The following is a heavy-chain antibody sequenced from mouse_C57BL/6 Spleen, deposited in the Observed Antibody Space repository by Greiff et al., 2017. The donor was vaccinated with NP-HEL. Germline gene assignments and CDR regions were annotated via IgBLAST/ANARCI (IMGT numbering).Heavy chain of an antibody. D-gene: IGHD1-1*02. V-gene: IGHV2-2*01. CDR3: ARNLVGRSGDFED. CDR1: GFSLTSYG. Sequence: QVQLMESGPGLVQPSQSLSITCTVSGFSLTSYGVHWVRQSPGKGLEWLGVIWSGGSTDYNAAFISRLSISKDNSKSKVFFKMNSPQADDTTIDYCARNLVGRSGDFEDWGTGTTVTVSS. J-gene: IGHJ1*03. CDR2: IWSGGST.